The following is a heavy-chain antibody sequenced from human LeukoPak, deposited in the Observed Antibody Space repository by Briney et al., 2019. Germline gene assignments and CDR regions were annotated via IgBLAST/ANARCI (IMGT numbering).Heavy chain of an antibody. CDR1: GFNFNVYY. CDR2: ITSDGSLT. Sequence: GRSLRLSCAASGFNFNVYYMTWIRQAPGKGLECLSCITSDGSLTYYADSVKGRFTISRDNSKNTLYLQMNSLRAEDTAVYYCAKRERRLGYCSGGSCYGHDAFDIWGQGTMVTVSS. D-gene: IGHD2-15*01. J-gene: IGHJ3*02. CDR3: AKRERRLGYCSGGSCYGHDAFDI. V-gene: IGHV3-11*01.